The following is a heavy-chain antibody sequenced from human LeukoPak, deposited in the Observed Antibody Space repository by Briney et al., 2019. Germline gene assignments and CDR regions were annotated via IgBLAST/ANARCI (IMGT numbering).Heavy chain of an antibody. CDR2: IKRKSDGGTT. Sequence: GGSLRLSCAASGLTFSNAWMSWVRQAPGKGLEWVGRIKRKSDGGTTDYAAPVRGRFSISRDNSKNTLYLQMNSLKIEDTAVYYCSTSALVVAVDDASDIWGQGALVTVSS. CDR1: GLTFSNAW. CDR3: STSALVVAVDDASDI. J-gene: IGHJ3*02. V-gene: IGHV3-15*01. D-gene: IGHD2-15*01.